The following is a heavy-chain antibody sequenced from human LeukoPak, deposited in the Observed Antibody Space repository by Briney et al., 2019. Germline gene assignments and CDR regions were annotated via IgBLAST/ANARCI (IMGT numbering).Heavy chain of an antibody. CDR3: ATSGDLGYCSSTSCRGYFDY. D-gene: IGHD2-2*01. Sequence: GGSLRLSCAASGFTFSSYGMHWVRQAPGKGLEWVAVIWYDESNKYYADSVKGRFTISRDNSKNTLYLQMNSLRAEDTAVYYCATSGDLGYCSSTSCRGYFDYWGQGTLVTVSS. V-gene: IGHV3-33*03. CDR1: GFTFSSYG. CDR2: IWYDESNK. J-gene: IGHJ4*02.